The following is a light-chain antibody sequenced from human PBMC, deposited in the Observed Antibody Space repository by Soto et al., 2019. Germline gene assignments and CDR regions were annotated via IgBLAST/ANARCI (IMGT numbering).Light chain of an antibody. CDR2: AAS. V-gene: IGKV1-39*01. CDR1: QNIANY. J-gene: IGKJ1*01. Sequence: DIQMTQSPSSLSASVGDRVTITCRASQNIANYLNWYQQRPGKAPKLLISAASSLQSGVPSRFSGSGSGTDFTLTISSLQPEDFATYYCQQCYSNPRTFGQGTKVEIK. CDR3: QQCYSNPRT.